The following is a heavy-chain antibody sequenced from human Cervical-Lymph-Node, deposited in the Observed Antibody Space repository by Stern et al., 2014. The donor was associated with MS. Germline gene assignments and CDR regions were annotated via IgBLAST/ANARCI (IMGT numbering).Heavy chain of an antibody. J-gene: IGHJ4*02. CDR2: IWYDGNKK. V-gene: IGHV3-33*01. D-gene: IGHD1-7*01. CDR1: GFTFSNYG. Sequence: DQLVESGGGMVQPGRSLRLSCAASGFTFSNYGMHWVRQAPGKGLEWMAVIWYDGNKKYYADPVKGRFTISRDNSKNTLFLQMSSLTAEDTALYYCARGNWNYEGMGYWGQGTLVTVSS. CDR3: ARGNWNYEGMGY.